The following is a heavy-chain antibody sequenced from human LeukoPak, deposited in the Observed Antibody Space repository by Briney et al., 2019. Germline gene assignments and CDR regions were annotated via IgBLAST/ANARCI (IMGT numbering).Heavy chain of an antibody. J-gene: IGHJ6*02. CDR3: ARAGGYSFGYGVDV. V-gene: IGHV4-39*07. CDR1: GGSISSSSYY. Sequence: SPSETLSLTCTVSGGSISSSSYYWGWIRQPPGKGLEWIGNIYYTGTTNYNPSLKSRVTISVDTSKNQFSLKLSSVTAADTARYYCARAGGYSFGYGVDVWGQGTTVTVSS. D-gene: IGHD5-18*01. CDR2: IYYTGTT.